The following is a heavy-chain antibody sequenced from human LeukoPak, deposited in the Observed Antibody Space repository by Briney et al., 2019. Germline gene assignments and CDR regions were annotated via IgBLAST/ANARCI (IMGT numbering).Heavy chain of an antibody. CDR2: ISYDGSNK. D-gene: IGHD7-27*01. Sequence: GGSLRLSCAASGFTFSSYGMHWVRQAPGKGLEWVAVISYDGSNKYYADSVKGRFTISRDNSKNTLYLQMNSLRAEDTAVYYCAKDQVANWGTSWVFDYWGQGTLVTVSS. CDR3: AKDQVANWGTSWVFDY. J-gene: IGHJ4*02. CDR1: GFTFSSYG. V-gene: IGHV3-30*18.